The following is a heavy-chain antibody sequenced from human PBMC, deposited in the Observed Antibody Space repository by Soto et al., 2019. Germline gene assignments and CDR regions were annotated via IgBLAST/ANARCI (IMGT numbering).Heavy chain of an antibody. J-gene: IGHJ4*02. D-gene: IGHD5-12*01. Sequence: GASVKVSCNASGGTFSSNPISWMRQAPGQGLEWMGGTIPTFGAGSYAQRFQGRLTITADKSTNTAYMELSSLRPEDTAVYYCARRQTSGYNRYFDSWGQGTLVTVSS. CDR2: TIPTFGAG. CDR3: ARRQTSGYNRYFDS. CDR1: GGTFSSNP. V-gene: IGHV1-69*06.